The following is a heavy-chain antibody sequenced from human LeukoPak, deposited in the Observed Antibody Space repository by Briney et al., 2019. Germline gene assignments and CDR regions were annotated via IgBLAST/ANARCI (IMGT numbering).Heavy chain of an antibody. CDR1: GYTFTGYF. CDR3: ATSNVEVIIMTTN. J-gene: IGHJ1*01. CDR2: INSNSGDT. V-gene: IGHV1-2*02. D-gene: IGHD4-11*01. Sequence: ASVKVSCKASGYTFTGYFLNWVRQAPGQGLEWMGWINSNSGDTNYAQRFQGRVTMTRDTSISTAYMELSRLRSDDTAIYYCATSNVEVIIMTTNWGQGTLVTVSS.